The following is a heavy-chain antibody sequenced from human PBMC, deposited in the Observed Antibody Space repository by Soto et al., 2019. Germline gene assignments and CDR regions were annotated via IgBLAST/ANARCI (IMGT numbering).Heavy chain of an antibody. CDR1: GGSMNSYY. Sequence: SETLPLTCTVSGGSMNSYYWTWVRQPPGKGLEWIGYIYYSGSTNYNPSLRSRVTISVDTSKNQFSLKLSSVTAADTAVYYCAREGDWFDPWGQGTLVTVSS. V-gene: IGHV4-59*01. CDR3: AREGDWFDP. J-gene: IGHJ5*02. CDR2: IYYSGST.